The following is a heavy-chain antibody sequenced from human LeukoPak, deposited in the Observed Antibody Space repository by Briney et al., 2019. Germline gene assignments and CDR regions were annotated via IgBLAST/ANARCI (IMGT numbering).Heavy chain of an antibody. Sequence: ASVKVSCKASGYTFTSYGISWVRQAPGQGLEWMGWISPYNGNTNYAQKHQGRVTMTTDTSTSTAYLELSNLRSDDTAVRYCARQENSCGHAKWFGPWGQGNLGNVSS. V-gene: IGHV1-18*01. D-gene: IGHD5-18*01. CDR3: ARQENSCGHAKWFGP. CDR2: ISPYNGNT. CDR1: GYTFTSYG. J-gene: IGHJ5*02.